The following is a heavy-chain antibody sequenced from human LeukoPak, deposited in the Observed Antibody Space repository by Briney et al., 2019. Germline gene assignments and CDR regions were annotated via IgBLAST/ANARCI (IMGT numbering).Heavy chain of an antibody. Sequence: GESLKISCQGSGYSFTSYWIGWVRQMPGKGLEWMGIIYPGDSDTRYSPSFQGQVTISADKSISTAYLQWSSLKASDTAMYYCARLMYYYDSSGGNDYWGQGTLVTVSS. CDR1: GYSFTSYW. D-gene: IGHD3-22*01. V-gene: IGHV5-51*01. CDR2: IYPGDSDT. J-gene: IGHJ4*02. CDR3: ARLMYYYDSSGGNDY.